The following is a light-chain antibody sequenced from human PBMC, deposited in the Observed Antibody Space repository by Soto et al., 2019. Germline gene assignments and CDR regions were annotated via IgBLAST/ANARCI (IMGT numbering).Light chain of an antibody. Sequence: EIVMTQSPATLSVSPGERATLTYRASQSVGSNLAWYQQKPGQAPRLLIYGASTRATDIPARFSGSGSGTEFTLTISSLQSEDFAVYYCQQYNYWPRTFGQGTKVDIK. CDR2: GAS. CDR1: QSVGSN. J-gene: IGKJ1*01. V-gene: IGKV3-15*01. CDR3: QQYNYWPRT.